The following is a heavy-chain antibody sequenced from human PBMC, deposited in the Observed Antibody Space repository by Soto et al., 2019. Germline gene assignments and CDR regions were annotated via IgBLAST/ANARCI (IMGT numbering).Heavy chain of an antibody. CDR2: ISAYNGNT. J-gene: IGHJ5*02. CDR1: GYTFTNYG. CDR3: ARDSGSDFWSGYLSFDP. D-gene: IGHD3-3*01. Sequence: ASVKVSCKASGYTFTNYGISWVRQAPGQGLEWMGWISAYNGNTNYAQKLQGRVTMTTDTSTSTAYMELRSLRSDDTAVYYCARDSGSDFWSGYLSFDPWGQGTLVTVSS. V-gene: IGHV1-18*01.